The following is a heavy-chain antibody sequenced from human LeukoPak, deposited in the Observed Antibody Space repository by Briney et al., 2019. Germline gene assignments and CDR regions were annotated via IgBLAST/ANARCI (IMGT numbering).Heavy chain of an antibody. CDR3: ARVGLRYFEWPAGDY. CDR1: GYSFTSYW. J-gene: IGHJ4*02. CDR2: IYPGDSDT. Sequence: GESLKISCKGSGYSFTSYWIGWVRQMPGKGLEWMGIIYPGDSDTRYSPSFQGQVTISADKSISTAYLQWSSLKASDTAMYYCARVGLRYFEWPAGDYWGQGTLVTVSS. D-gene: IGHD3-9*01. V-gene: IGHV5-51*01.